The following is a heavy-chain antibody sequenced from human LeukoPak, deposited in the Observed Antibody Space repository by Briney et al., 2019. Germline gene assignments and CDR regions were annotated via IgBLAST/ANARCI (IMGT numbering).Heavy chain of an antibody. V-gene: IGHV4-39*07. CDR2: IYYSGST. D-gene: IGHD3-9*01. CDR1: GGSISSSSYY. J-gene: IGHJ4*02. Sequence: SETLSLTCTVSGGSISSSSYYWGWIRQPPGKGLEWIGSIYYSGSTYYNPSLKSRVTISVDTSKNQFSLKLSSVTAADTAVYYCARDLLHYDILTGYYATMFFDYWGQGTLVTVSS. CDR3: ARDLLHYDILTGYYATMFFDY.